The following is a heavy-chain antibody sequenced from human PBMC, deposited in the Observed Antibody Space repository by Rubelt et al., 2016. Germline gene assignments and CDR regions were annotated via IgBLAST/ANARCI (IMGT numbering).Heavy chain of an antibody. Sequence: VQLLDSGGGLVQPGGSLRLSCAASGFTFNNNAMSWVRQAPGQGLEWVALISYDGTNKYYADSVKGRFTISRDNSKNTLYLQMNSLRAEDTAVYDCAKGKYDFRGTPHEFDYWGQGTLVTVSS. CDR1: GFTFNNNA. V-gene: IGHV3-30*04. CDR2: ISYDGTNK. CDR3: AKGKYDFRGTPHEFDY. J-gene: IGHJ4*02. D-gene: IGHD3-3*01.